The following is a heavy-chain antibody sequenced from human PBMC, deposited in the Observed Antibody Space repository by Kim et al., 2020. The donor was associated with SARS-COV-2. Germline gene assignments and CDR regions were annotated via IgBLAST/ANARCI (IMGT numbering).Heavy chain of an antibody. CDR3: ARGGRGDHFYNGMDV. Sequence: ASVKVSCKASGYTFAAYGISWVRQARGQGLEWMGRIGAYNGMSDYGQTFHDRITMTTDISSNTAYLEVRSLRSDDTAIYYCARGGRGDHFYNGMDVWGQGTAVIVSS. D-gene: IGHD2-21*02. CDR2: IGAYNGMS. V-gene: IGHV1-18*01. CDR1: GYTFAAYG. J-gene: IGHJ6*02.